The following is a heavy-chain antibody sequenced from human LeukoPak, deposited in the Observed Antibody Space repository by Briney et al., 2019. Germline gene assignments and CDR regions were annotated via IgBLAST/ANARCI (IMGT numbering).Heavy chain of an antibody. J-gene: IGHJ5*02. Sequence: GGSLRLSCTASGFTFSRHSMNWVRQAPGKGLEWISYISGGGDATYYADSVKGRFTVSRNSGDSLYLQMDSLRAEDTAVYFCARGSYGDYISSWFDPWGQGTLVTVSS. D-gene: IGHD4-17*01. CDR3: ARGSYGDYISSWFDP. CDR2: ISGGGDAT. V-gene: IGHV3-48*04. CDR1: GFTFSRHS.